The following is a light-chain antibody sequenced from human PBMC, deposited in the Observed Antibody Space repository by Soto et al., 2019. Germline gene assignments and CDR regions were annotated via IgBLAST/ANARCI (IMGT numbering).Light chain of an antibody. Sequence: QSALTQPASVSGSPGQSITISCTGTSSDVGGYNYVSWYQQHLGKAPKLMIYDVSNRPSGVSNRFSGSKSGNTASLTISGLQAEDEADYYCSSYTISSTLVFGGGTKLTVL. CDR1: SSDVGGYNY. CDR3: SSYTISSTLV. CDR2: DVS. V-gene: IGLV2-14*01. J-gene: IGLJ2*01.